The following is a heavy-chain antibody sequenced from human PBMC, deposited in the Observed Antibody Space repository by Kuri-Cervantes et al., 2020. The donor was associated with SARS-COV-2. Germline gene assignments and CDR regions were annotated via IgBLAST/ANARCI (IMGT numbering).Heavy chain of an antibody. CDR3: ARNDFWSGYYFDY. Sequence: GESLKISCAASGFTFSSYAMHWVRQAPGKGLEWVSSISSSSSYIYYADSVKGRFTISRDNAKNSLYLQMNSLRAEDTAVYYCARNDFWSGYYFDYWGQGTLVTVSS. D-gene: IGHD3-3*01. CDR1: GFTFSSYA. V-gene: IGHV3-21*01. CDR2: ISSSSSYI. J-gene: IGHJ4*02.